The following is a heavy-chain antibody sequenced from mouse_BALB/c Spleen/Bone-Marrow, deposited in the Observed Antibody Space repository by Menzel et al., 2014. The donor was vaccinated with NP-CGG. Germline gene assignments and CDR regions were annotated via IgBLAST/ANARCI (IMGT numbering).Heavy chain of an antibody. V-gene: IGHV5-17*02. CDR2: ISSGSSTI. CDR3: VRSGSSSGYFDY. Sequence: VQLKESGGGLVQPGGSQKLSCAASGFTFSSFGMHWVRQAPEKGLEWVAYISSGSSTIYYGDTVMGRFTISRDNPKNTLFLQMTSLRSEDTATYYCVRSGSSSGYFDYWGQGTTLTVSS. D-gene: IGHD1-1*01. J-gene: IGHJ2*01. CDR1: GFTFSSFG.